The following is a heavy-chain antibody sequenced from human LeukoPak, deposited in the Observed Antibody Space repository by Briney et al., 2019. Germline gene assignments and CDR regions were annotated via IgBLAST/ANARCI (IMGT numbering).Heavy chain of an antibody. Sequence: SETLSLTCTVSGGSISSNSYYWGWIRQPPGKGLEWIGTIYYSGSTYYNPSLKSRVTISVDTSKNQFSLKLSSVTAADTAMYYCARDRGYSYGYDAFDIWGQGTMVTVSS. D-gene: IGHD5-18*01. V-gene: IGHV4-39*07. CDR3: ARDRGYSYGYDAFDI. CDR2: IYYSGST. J-gene: IGHJ3*02. CDR1: GGSISSNSYY.